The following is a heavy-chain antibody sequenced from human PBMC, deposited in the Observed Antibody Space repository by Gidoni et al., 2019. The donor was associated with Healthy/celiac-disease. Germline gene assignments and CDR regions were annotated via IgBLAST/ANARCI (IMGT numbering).Heavy chain of an antibody. CDR2: ISYDGSNK. CDR3: AKAVDTLYYYGMDV. Sequence: QVQLVESGGGVVQPGRSLRRSFAASGFTFRSYGMRWVRQAPGKGVEWVAVISYDGSNKYYADSVKGRFTISRDNSKNTLYLQMNSLRAEDTAVYYCAKAVDTLYYYGMDVWGQGTTVTVSS. J-gene: IGHJ6*02. D-gene: IGHD5-18*01. CDR1: GFTFRSYG. V-gene: IGHV3-30*18.